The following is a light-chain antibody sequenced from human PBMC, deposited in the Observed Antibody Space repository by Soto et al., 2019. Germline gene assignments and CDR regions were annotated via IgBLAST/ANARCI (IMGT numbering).Light chain of an antibody. J-gene: IGKJ1*01. V-gene: IGKV3D-15*01. CDR2: GAS. CDR3: QQYNSWPPT. CDR1: QSVSSSY. Sequence: EIVTTQSPATQSVSPGRRATLSCRASQSVSSSYLAWYQQKPGQAPGLLIYGASSRATGIPDRFSGSGSGTEFTLTISSLQSEDFAVYYCQQYNSWPPTFGQGTKVDI.